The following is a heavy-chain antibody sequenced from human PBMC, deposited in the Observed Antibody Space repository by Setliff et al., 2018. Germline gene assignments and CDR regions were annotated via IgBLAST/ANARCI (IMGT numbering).Heavy chain of an antibody. J-gene: IGHJ4*02. V-gene: IGHV4-61*02. CDR2: LHTSGSI. CDR3: ARDNTMVGATDY. D-gene: IGHD1-26*01. CDR1: GGSISSGTYY. Sequence: PSETLSLTCTVSGGSISSGTYYWSWIRQPAGKGLEWIGRLHTSGSIDYNPSLKSRVTISVDTSKNQFSLRLRSVTAADTAVYFCARDNTMVGATDYWGRGTPVTVSS.